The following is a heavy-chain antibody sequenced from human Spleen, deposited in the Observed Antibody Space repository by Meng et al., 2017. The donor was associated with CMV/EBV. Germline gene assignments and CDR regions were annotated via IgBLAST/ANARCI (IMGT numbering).Heavy chain of an antibody. D-gene: IGHD3-22*01. V-gene: IGHV1-2*02. J-gene: IGHJ5*02. CDR2: IDPNSGDT. Sequence: FPGYFLHWVRQAPGQGLGWMGWIDPNSGDTNYAEKFQGRVTMTSDTSINTAYMKLSGLSSDDTAVYYCARDSARFKKIVVARNNWLDPWGQGSLVTVSS. CDR3: ARDSARFKKIVVARNNWLDP. CDR1: FPGYF.